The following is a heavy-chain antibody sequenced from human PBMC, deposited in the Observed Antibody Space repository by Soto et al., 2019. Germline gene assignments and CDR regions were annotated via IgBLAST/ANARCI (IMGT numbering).Heavy chain of an antibody. Sequence: ASVKVSCKASGYTFINYYIHWVRQAPGHGLEWMAIINPTGGSTNYAQKFQGRLTMTADTSTSTVYMELSSLRSEDTAMYYCARDPRPYSYGYRSLVLWGQGTLVTVSS. J-gene: IGHJ4*02. V-gene: IGHV1-46*01. D-gene: IGHD5-18*01. CDR1: GYTFINYY. CDR2: INPTGGST. CDR3: ARDPRPYSYGYRSLVL.